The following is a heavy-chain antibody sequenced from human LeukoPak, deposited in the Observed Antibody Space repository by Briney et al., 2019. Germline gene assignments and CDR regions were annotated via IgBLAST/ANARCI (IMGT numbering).Heavy chain of an antibody. D-gene: IGHD1-26*01. CDR1: GVSISTGGYY. J-gene: IGHJ4*02. CDR2: ILKTGSI. CDR3: ARETSGIYSEY. V-gene: IGHV4-31*03. Sequence: SQTLSLTCTVSGVSISTGGYYWSWIRQLPGKGLEWIVYILKTGSIYYNPSLRSRITISVDTSKNQFSLNLTSVTAADTAVYYCARETSGIYSEYWGQGILVTVSS.